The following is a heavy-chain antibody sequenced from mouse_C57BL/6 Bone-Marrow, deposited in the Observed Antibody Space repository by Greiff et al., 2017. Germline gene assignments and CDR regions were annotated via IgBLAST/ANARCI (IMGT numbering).Heavy chain of an antibody. J-gene: IGHJ1*03. CDR3: AREHYGSSPDV. CDR2: ISDGGSYT. D-gene: IGHD1-1*01. Sequence: EVNVVESGGGLVKPGGSLKLSCAASGFTFSSYAMSWVRQTPEKRLEWVATISDGGSYTYYPDNVKGRFTISRDNAKNNLYLQMSQLKSEDTAMYYCAREHYGSSPDVGGTGTTVTVSS. CDR1: GFTFSSYA. V-gene: IGHV5-4*01.